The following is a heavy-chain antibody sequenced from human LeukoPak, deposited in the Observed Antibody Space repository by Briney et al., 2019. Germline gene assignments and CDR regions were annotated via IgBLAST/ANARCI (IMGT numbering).Heavy chain of an antibody. Sequence: GGSLRLSCAASGFTFSSYAMSWVRQAPGKGLEWVSAISGSGGSTYYADSVKGRFTISRDNSKNTLYLQMNSLGAEDTALYYCAKDRAFGQFLWGNDYWGQGTLVTVSS. D-gene: IGHD3-10*01. J-gene: IGHJ4*02. CDR1: GFTFSSYA. CDR2: ISGSGGST. CDR3: AKDRAFGQFLWGNDY. V-gene: IGHV3-23*01.